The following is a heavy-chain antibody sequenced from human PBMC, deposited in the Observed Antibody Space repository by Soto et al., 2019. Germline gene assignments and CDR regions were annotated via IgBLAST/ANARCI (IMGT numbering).Heavy chain of an antibody. D-gene: IGHD1-26*01. CDR1: GFTFSTYG. CDR2: ISVSGST. CDR3: AKVSLGATTITDYYYYGLDV. V-gene: IGHV3-23*01. Sequence: EVQLLESGGGLVQPGGSLRLSCAASGFTFSTYGMSWVRQAPGKGLEWVSTISVSGSTYYADSVKGRFTISRDNSKNTLNLQMNSLRAEDTALYYCAKVSLGATTITDYYYYGLDVWGQGTTVTVSS. J-gene: IGHJ6*02.